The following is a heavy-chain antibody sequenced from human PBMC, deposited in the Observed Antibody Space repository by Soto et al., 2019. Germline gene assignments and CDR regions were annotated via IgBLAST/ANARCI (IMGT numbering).Heavy chain of an antibody. CDR3: TRDGITIFGVVINPYNWFDP. D-gene: IGHD3-3*01. Sequence: PGGSLRLSCTASGFTFGDYAMSWFRQAPGKGLEWVGFIRSKAYGGTTEYAASVKGRFTISRDDSKSIAYLQMNSLKTEDTAVYYCTRDGITIFGVVINPYNWFDPWGQGTLVTVSS. CDR1: GFTFGDYA. V-gene: IGHV3-49*03. J-gene: IGHJ5*02. CDR2: IRSKAYGGTT.